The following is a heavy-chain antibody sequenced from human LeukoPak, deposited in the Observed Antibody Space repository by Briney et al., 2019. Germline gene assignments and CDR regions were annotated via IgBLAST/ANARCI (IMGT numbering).Heavy chain of an antibody. CDR2: ITHRANGYKT. CDR3: ARSTRGSLDY. J-gene: IGHJ4*02. V-gene: IGHV3-72*01. CDR1: GFTFTDHY. D-gene: IGHD2-2*01. Sequence: GGSLRLSCAASGFTFTDHYMDWVRQAPGKGLEWVGRITHRANGYKTDYAKSVKGKFTISRDDSQTSVYLQMNSLKIDDTAIYYCARSTRGSLDYWGQGVLVTVSS.